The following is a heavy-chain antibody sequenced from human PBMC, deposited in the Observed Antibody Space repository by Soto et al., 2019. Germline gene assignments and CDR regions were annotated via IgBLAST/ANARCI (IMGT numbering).Heavy chain of an antibody. CDR2: ISSGGTYT. CDR1: GFTFSNYA. D-gene: IGHD5-18*01. Sequence: LRLSCAASGFTFSNYAMTWVRQAPGKGLERVSAISSGGTYTDYADSVKGRFTLSRDNSKNMVYLQMNSLRAEDTAVYHCAKESSGYNYGFYNYFDYWGQGALVTVSS. J-gene: IGHJ4*02. V-gene: IGHV3-23*01. CDR3: AKESSGYNYGFYNYFDY.